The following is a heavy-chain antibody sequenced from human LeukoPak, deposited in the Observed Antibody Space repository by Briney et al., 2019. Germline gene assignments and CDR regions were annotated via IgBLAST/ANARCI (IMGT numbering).Heavy chain of an antibody. V-gene: IGHV4-59*08. CDR1: GCSISSYY. J-gene: IGHJ6*03. D-gene: IGHD1-26*01. Sequence: SETLSLTCTVSGCSISSYYWSWIRQPPGKGLEWIGYIYYSGSTKYNPPLKSRVTISVDTSKNQFSLKLSSVTAADTAVYYCASNSGSYYPYYYYYYMDVWGKGTTVTVSS. CDR3: ASNSGSYYPYYYYYYMDV. CDR2: IYYSGST.